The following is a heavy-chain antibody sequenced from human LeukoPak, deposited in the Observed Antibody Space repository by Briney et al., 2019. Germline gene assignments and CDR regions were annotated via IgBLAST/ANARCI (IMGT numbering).Heavy chain of an antibody. CDR2: IYYRVIT. V-gene: IGHV4-39*07. J-gene: IGHJ4*02. CDR3: ARDLDSNVGLDY. CDR1: GGSISSSSYY. Sequence: SETLSLTCTVSGGSISSSSYYWGWIRQPPGKGLEWIGSIYYRVITNYNPSLKSRVTISIDTSQKQISLKLSSVTAADTAVYYCARDLDSNVGLDYWGQGTLVTVS. D-gene: IGHD2-8*01.